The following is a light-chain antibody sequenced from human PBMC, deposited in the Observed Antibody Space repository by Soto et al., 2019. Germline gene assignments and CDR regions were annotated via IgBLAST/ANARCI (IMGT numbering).Light chain of an antibody. J-gene: IGKJ5*01. CDR1: QSVSSY. CDR3: QRRSNWPPST. Sequence: EIVLTQSPATLSLSPGERATLSCRASQSVSSYLAWYQQKPGQAPRLLIYDASNRATGIPARFSGSGSGTDFTLTISSLEPEDFAVYYCQRRSNWPPSTFGQGTRLEI. V-gene: IGKV3-11*01. CDR2: DAS.